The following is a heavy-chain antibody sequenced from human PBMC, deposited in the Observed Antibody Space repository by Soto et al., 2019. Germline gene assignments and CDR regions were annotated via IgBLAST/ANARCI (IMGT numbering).Heavy chain of an antibody. CDR2: IIHTGTT. V-gene: IGHV4-34*12. Sequence: SETLSLTCAVYGGSFSGYYWSWIRQPPGKGLEWIGEIIHTGTTNYNQSLKSRVTISIDTSKKQFSLKLSSVTAADTAVYYCAPQVVPTATKKPWGQGTLVTVSS. CDR1: GGSFSGYY. J-gene: IGHJ4*02. CDR3: APQVVPTATKKP. D-gene: IGHD2-2*01.